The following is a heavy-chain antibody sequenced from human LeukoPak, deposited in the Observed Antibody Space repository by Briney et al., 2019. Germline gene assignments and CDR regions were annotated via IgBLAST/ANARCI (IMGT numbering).Heavy chain of an antibody. D-gene: IGHD3-3*01. V-gene: IGHV3-33*01. J-gene: IGHJ6*02. CDR2: IWYDGSNK. CDR1: GFTFSSYG. CDR3: ARVAAEDFWSGYYIPRYYYYGMDV. Sequence: GRSLRLSCAASGFTFSSYGMHWVRQAPGKGLEWVAVIWYDGSNKYYADSVKGRFTISRDNSKNTLYLQMNSLRAEDTAVYYCARVAAEDFWSGYYIPRYYYYGMDVWGQGTTVTVSS.